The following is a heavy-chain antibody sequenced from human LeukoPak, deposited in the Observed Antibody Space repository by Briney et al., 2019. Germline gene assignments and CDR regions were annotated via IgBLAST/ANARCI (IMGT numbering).Heavy chain of an antibody. CDR3: ARKTYSGTYYDY. V-gene: IGHV1-46*01. CDR2: INPSGGST. J-gene: IGHJ4*02. Sequence: ASVKVSCKASGYTFTSYYMHWVRQAPGQGLEWMGIINPSGGSTSYAQKFQGRVTMTRDTSISTAYMELSRLRSDDTAVYYCARKTYSGTYYDYWGQGTLVTVSS. CDR1: GYTFTSYY. D-gene: IGHD1-26*01.